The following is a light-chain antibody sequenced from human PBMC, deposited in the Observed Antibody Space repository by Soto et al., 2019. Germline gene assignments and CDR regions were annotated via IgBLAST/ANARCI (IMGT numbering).Light chain of an antibody. CDR3: QQTYTDQT. CDR1: QNIFDF. Sequence: DIQVTQSPSSLYASVGDRVTITCRTSQNIFDFVNWYQQKPGEAPRLLIYAASTLETGVPARFSGGGSGTDFTLTINSLRPEDFATYFCQQTYTDQTFGQGTKVDIK. V-gene: IGKV1-39*01. J-gene: IGKJ1*01. CDR2: AAS.